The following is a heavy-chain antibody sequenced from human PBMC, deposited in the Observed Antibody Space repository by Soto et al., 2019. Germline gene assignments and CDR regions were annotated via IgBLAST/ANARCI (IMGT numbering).Heavy chain of an antibody. CDR2: ISYSGNT. CDR1: GGSISNYY. J-gene: IGHJ4*02. Sequence: QVQLQESGPGLVKPSETLSLTCTVSGGSISNYYWSWIRQPTGKGLEWIGDISYSGNTNYNPSLTPPVTMSLDASTNQFSLRLSSVTATDTAVYYCAGVVDMTVGYNCWGQGILVTVSS. CDR3: AGVVDMTVGYNC. D-gene: IGHD1-20*01. V-gene: IGHV4-59*01.